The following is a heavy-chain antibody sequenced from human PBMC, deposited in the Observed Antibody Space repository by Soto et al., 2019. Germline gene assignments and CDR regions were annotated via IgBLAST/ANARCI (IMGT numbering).Heavy chain of an antibody. V-gene: IGHV1-69*02. Sequence: QVQLVQSGAEVKKPGSSVKVSCKASGGTFSSYTISWVRQAPGQGLEWMGRIIPILGIANYAQKFQGRVTITADKSTSTAYMELSSLRSEDTAVYYCARVGCGGDCGSWGQGTLVTVSS. CDR2: IIPILGIA. CDR3: ARVGCGGDCGS. CDR1: GGTFSSYT. J-gene: IGHJ5*02. D-gene: IGHD2-21*02.